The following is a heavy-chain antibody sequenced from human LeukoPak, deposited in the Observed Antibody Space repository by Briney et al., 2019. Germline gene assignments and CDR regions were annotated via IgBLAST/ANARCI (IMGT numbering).Heavy chain of an antibody. CDR2: IWYDGSNK. D-gene: IGHD6-19*01. J-gene: IGHJ4*02. CDR3: ARESSDLFYYFDY. Sequence: GGSLRLSCAASGFTFSSYGMHWVRQAPGKGLEWVAVIWYDGSNKYYADSVKGRFTISRDNSKNTLYLQMNSLRAEDTAVYYCARESSDLFYYFDYWGQGTLVTVSS. CDR1: GFTFSSYG. V-gene: IGHV3-33*01.